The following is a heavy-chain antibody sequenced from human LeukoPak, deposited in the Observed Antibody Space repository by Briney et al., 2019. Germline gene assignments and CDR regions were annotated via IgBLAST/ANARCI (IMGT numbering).Heavy chain of an antibody. CDR3: ASSSYDILTGYYYGMDV. V-gene: IGHV5-51*01. J-gene: IGHJ6*02. CDR1: GYSFTSYW. CDR2: FYPGDSDT. Sequence: GESLKISCKGSGYSFTSYWIGWVRQMPGKGLEWMGIFYPGDSDTRYSPSFQGQVTISADKSIGTAYLQWSSLKASDTAMYYCASSSYDILTGYYYGMDVWGQGTTVTVSS. D-gene: IGHD3-9*01.